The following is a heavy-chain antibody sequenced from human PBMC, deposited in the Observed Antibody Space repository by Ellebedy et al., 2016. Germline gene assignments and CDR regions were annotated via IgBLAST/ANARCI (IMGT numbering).Heavy chain of an antibody. CDR1: GGSMDSYY. CDR3: ARDLVRGVIGAFDI. Sequence: GSLRLSCTVSGGSMDSYYWSRIRQPPGKGLEWIGYIYDSGSTNYNPSLKSRVTISIDTSKNQFSLKLSSVTAADTAIFYCARDLVRGVIGAFDIWGPGTTVTVSS. CDR2: IYDSGST. D-gene: IGHD3-10*01. V-gene: IGHV4-59*01. J-gene: IGHJ3*02.